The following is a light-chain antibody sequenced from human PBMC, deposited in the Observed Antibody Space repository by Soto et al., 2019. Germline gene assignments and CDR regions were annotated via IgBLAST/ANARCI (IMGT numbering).Light chain of an antibody. CDR2: EGS. V-gene: IGLV2-23*03. CDR1: SSDVGSYNL. CDR3: CAYAGSSTFEV. Sequence: QSSLTQPASVSGSPGQSITISCTGTSSDVGSYNLVSWYQQHPGKAPKLMIYEGSKRPSGVSKRCSGSKSGNTDSLTISGLQAEDEADYYCCAYAGSSTFEVFGGGTPVPVL. J-gene: IGLJ3*02.